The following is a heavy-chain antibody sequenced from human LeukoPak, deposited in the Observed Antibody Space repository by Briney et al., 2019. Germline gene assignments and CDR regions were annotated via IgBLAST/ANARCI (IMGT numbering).Heavy chain of an antibody. CDR1: AFTFSNYT. Sequence: GRSLRLSCAASAFTFSNYTMHWVRQAPGKGLEWVAVISYDGSNKYYADSVKGRFTISRDNSKNTLYLQMTSLRGEDTAVYYCARIPRTWLRFPYFDYWGQGTLVTVSS. CDR3: ARIPRTWLRFPYFDY. D-gene: IGHD5-12*01. CDR2: ISYDGSNK. J-gene: IGHJ4*02. V-gene: IGHV3-30-3*01.